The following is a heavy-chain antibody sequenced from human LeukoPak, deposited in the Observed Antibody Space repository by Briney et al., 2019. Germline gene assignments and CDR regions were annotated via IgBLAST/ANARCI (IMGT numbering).Heavy chain of an antibody. CDR2: IHPDGSVK. Sequence: PGGSLRLSCLGTGLAFKNYWMTWVRQAPGKGLEWVANIHPDGSVKNYADSVKGRFTISRDNSKNTLYLQMNSLRAEDTAVYYCAKAWTDSYYDILTGYYIRSVSYGMDVWGQGTTVTVSS. CDR1: GLAFKNYW. J-gene: IGHJ6*02. CDR3: AKAWTDSYYDILTGYYIRSVSYGMDV. V-gene: IGHV3-7*01. D-gene: IGHD3-9*01.